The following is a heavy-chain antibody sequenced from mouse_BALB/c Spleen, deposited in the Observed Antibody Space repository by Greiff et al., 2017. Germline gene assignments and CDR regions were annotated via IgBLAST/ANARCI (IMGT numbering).Heavy chain of an antibody. D-gene: IGHD2-1*01. V-gene: IGHV3-2*02. CDR2: ISYSGST. J-gene: IGHJ2*01. Sequence: EVKLVESGPGLVKPSQSLSLTCTVTGYSITSDYAWNWIRQFPGNKLEWMGYISYSGSTSYNPSLKSRISITRDTSKNQFFLQLNSVTTEDTATYYCARNYYYFDYWGQGTTLTVSS. CDR1: GYSITSDYA. CDR3: ARNYYYFDY.